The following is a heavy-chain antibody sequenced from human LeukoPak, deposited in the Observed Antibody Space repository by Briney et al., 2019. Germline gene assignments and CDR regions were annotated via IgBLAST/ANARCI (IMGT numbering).Heavy chain of an antibody. CDR2: IYPGDSDT. V-gene: IGHV5-51*01. J-gene: IGHJ5*02. D-gene: IGHD2-15*01. Sequence: KHGESLKISCKGSGYSFTNYWIGWVRQMPGKGLEWMGIIYPGDSDTRYSPSFQGQVTISADKSISTAYLQWGSLKASDTAMYYCARSQGYCSGGSCLQGDWFDPWGQGTLVTVSS. CDR3: ARSQGYCSGGSCLQGDWFDP. CDR1: GYSFTNYW.